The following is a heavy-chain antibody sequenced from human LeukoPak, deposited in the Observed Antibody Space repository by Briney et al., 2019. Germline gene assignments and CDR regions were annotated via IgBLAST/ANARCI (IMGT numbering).Heavy chain of an antibody. CDR2: IYPGDSDT. D-gene: IGHD3-16*01. CDR3: ARHRDYVPDI. V-gene: IGHV5-51*01. Sequence: GESLKISCKGSGYTFTSYWIGWVRQLPGKGLEWMGIIYPGDSDTRYSPSFQGQVTVSADKPISSAYLQWSSLKASDTAMYYCARHRDYVPDIWGQGTMVTVSS. CDR1: GYTFTSYW. J-gene: IGHJ3*02.